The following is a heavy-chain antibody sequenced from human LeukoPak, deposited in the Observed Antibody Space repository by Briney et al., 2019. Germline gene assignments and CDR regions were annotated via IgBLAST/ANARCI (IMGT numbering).Heavy chain of an antibody. CDR1: GGSISSYS. CDR2: IYYSGST. Sequence: SETLSLTCTVSGGSISSYSWSWVRQPPGKGLEWIGYIYYSGSTNYNPSLKSRVTISVDTSKNQFSLKLSSVTAADTAVYYCARHRLRYFDYWGQGTLVTVSS. V-gene: IGHV4-59*08. J-gene: IGHJ4*02. D-gene: IGHD5-18*01. CDR3: ARHRLRYFDY.